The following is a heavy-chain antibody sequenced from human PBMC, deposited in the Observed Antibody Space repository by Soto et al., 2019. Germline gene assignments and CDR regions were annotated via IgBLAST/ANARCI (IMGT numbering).Heavy chain of an antibody. CDR3: ARGSGWYGRGFDP. D-gene: IGHD6-19*01. Sequence: SETLSLTCAVYGGSFSGYYWSWIRQPPGKGLEWIGEINHSGSTNYNPSLKSRVTISVDTSKNQFSLKLSSVTAADTAVYYCARGSGWYGRGFDPWGQGTLVTVSS. CDR2: INHSGST. V-gene: IGHV4-34*01. J-gene: IGHJ5*02. CDR1: GGSFSGYY.